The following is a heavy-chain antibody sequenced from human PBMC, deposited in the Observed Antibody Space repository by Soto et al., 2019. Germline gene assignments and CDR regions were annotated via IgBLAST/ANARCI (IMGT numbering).Heavy chain of an antibody. CDR2: TYYRSKWYN. CDR3: ARDGVRASSGWNDAFDI. D-gene: IGHD6-19*01. J-gene: IGHJ3*02. CDR1: GDSVSSNSAA. Sequence: PSQTLSLTCAISGDSVSSNSAAWNWIRQSPSRGLEWLGRTYYRSKWYNDYAVSVKSRITINPDTSKNQFSLQLNSVTPEDTAVYYCARDGVRASSGWNDAFDIWGQGTMVTVSS. V-gene: IGHV6-1*01.